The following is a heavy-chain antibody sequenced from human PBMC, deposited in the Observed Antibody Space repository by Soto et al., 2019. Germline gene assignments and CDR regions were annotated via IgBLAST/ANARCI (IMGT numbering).Heavy chain of an antibody. Sequence: EVHLLDSGGGLVQPGGSLRLSCAASGFTFINYVMSWVRQAPVKGLEWVSAMSSSGDNTYYADSVKGRFTISRANSKNNPFLQMISLRAEDNTVYYCAKIPFVLALGFDYWGQGTLVTVSS. CDR2: MSSSGDNT. J-gene: IGHJ4*02. D-gene: IGHD3-3*01. CDR1: GFTFINYV. V-gene: IGHV3-23*01. CDR3: AKIPFVLALGFDY.